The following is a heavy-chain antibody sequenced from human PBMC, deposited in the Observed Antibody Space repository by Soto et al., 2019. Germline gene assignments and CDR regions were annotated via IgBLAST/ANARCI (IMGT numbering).Heavy chain of an antibody. Sequence: PGGSLRLSCAASGFTFSSYAMSWVRQAPGKGLEWISTISGSGGSTYYADSVKGRFTISRDNSKKTLYLHMNGLSAEDTAVYFCARDIYYDASGYFDYWGQGTLVTVS. CDR2: ISGSGGST. D-gene: IGHD3-22*01. J-gene: IGHJ4*02. CDR3: ARDIYYDASGYFDY. V-gene: IGHV3-23*01. CDR1: GFTFSSYA.